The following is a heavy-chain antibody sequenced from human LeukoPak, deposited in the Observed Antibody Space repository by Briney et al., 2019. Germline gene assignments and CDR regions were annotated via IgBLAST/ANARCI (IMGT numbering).Heavy chain of an antibody. J-gene: IGHJ5*02. V-gene: IGHV1-8*01. Sequence: GASVKVSCKTSGYPFTTYEINWVRQAAGQGLEWMGWVHPDTGYADYAQKFQGRVTMNSDTSISTAYMELSSLRSDDTAVYFCARGPRNDPWGQGTLVTVSS. CDR3: ARGPRNDP. D-gene: IGHD1-14*01. CDR1: GYPFTTYE. CDR2: VHPDTGYA.